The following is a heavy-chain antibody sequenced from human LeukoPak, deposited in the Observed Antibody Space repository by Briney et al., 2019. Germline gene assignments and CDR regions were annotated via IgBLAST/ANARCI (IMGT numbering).Heavy chain of an antibody. J-gene: IGHJ3*02. Sequence: GGSLRLSCAASGFTFSSYSMNWVRQAPGKGLERVSSISSSGTYVYYADSVKGRLTISRDNAKNPLSLQMNSLRADDAAVYYCARASSKQLAGYLPDGFDIWGQGTMVTVSS. CDR2: ISSSGTYV. CDR3: ARASSKQLAGYLPDGFDI. V-gene: IGHV3-21*01. CDR1: GFTFSSYS. D-gene: IGHD3-9*01.